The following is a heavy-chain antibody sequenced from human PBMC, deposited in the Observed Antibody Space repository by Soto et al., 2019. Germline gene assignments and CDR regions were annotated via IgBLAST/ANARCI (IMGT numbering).Heavy chain of an antibody. CDR1: GYTFTSYG. CDR3: ARDNLSAGSMTYYDFWSGYSGLNWFGP. D-gene: IGHD3-3*01. CDR2: ISAYNGNT. J-gene: IGHJ5*02. V-gene: IGHV1-18*04. Sequence: ASVKVSCKASGYTFTSYGISWVRQAPGQGLEWMGWISAYNGNTNYAQKLQGRVTMTTDTSTSTAYMELRSLRSDDTAVYYCARDNLSAGSMTYYDFWSGYSGLNWFGPWGQGTLVTVSS.